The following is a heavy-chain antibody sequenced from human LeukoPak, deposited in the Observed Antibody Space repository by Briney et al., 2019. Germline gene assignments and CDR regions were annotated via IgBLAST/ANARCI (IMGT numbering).Heavy chain of an antibody. J-gene: IGHJ5*02. CDR3: ARHYGP. D-gene: IGHD3-10*01. CDR1: GGSIRSSYYY. V-gene: IGHV4-39*01. CDR2: IYDSGST. Sequence: SETLSLTCTVSGGSIRSSYYYWGWIRQPPGKGLEWIGSIYDSGSTYYNPTLKSRVTISVDTPKNQFSLKRNSVTAADRAVYYCARHYGPWGQGTLVTVSS.